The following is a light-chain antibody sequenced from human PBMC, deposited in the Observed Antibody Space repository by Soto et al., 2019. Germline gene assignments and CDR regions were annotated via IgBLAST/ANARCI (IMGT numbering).Light chain of an antibody. J-gene: IGLJ2*01. CDR2: SNI. CDR3: AAWDDSLSGVI. Sequence: QSVLTQPPSASGTPGQRVTISCSGSSSNLGSNNVNWYQQLPGTAPKVLIYSNILRPSGVPDRFSGSKSGTSASLAISGLQSEDEAVYYCAAWDDSLSGVIFGGGTKLTVL. V-gene: IGLV1-44*01. CDR1: SSNLGSNN.